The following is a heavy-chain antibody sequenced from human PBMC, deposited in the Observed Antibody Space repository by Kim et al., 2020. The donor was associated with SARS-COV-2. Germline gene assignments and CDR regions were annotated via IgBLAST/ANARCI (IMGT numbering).Heavy chain of an antibody. D-gene: IGHD2-21*02. CDR1: GFTFSNAW. V-gene: IGHV3-15*01. CDR2: IKSKTDGGTI. CDR3: TTEMRGHFVVVTEGPHYYYYGMYV. J-gene: IGHJ6*02. Sequence: GGSLRLSCAASGFTFSNAWMSWVRQAPGKGLEWVGRIKSKTDGGTIDYAAPVKGRFTISRDDSKNTLYLQMNSLKTEDTAVYYCTTEMRGHFVVVTEGPHYYYYGMYVWRQGTTVTVSS.